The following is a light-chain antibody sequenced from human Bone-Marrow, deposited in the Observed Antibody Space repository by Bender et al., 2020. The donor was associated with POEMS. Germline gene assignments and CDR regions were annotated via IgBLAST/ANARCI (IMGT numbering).Light chain of an antibody. CDR1: STNIGTGYD. CDR2: GNT. J-gene: IGLJ1*01. V-gene: IGLV1-40*01. CDR3: SSYSATSTLV. Sequence: QSVLTQPPSVSGAPGQRVTISCSGSSTNIGTGYDVHWYQQLPGTAPKLLIYGNTNRRSGVPDRFSGSKSGTSASLAITGLQAEDEADYYCSSYSATSTLVFGSGTMVTV.